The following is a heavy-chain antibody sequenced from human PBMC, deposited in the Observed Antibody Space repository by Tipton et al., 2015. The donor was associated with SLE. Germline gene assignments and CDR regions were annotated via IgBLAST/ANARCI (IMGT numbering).Heavy chain of an antibody. CDR2: TYYRSKWYS. CDR1: GDSVSTNSAA. Sequence: PGLVKPSQTLSLTCAISGDSVSTNSAAWTWIRQSPSRGLEWLGRTYYRSKWYSDYAVSVKSRITINPDTSKNQFSLKMRSVTAADTAVYFCARGYCSDGVCYGFGFFDYWGQGNLVTVSS. V-gene: IGHV6-1*01. J-gene: IGHJ4*02. CDR3: ARGYCSDGVCYGFGFFDY. D-gene: IGHD2-8*01.